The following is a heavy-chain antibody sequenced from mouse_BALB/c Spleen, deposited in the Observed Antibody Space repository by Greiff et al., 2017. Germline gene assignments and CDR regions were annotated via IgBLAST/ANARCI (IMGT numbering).Heavy chain of an antibody. V-gene: IGHV5-9-4*01. CDR1: GFTFSSYA. CDR2: ISSGGSYT. D-gene: IGHD2-2*01. Sequence: EVMLVESGGGLVKPGGSLKLSCAASGFTFSSYAMSWVRQSPEKRLEWVAEISSGGSYTYYPDTVTGRFTISRDNAKNTLYLEMSSLRSEDTAMYYCAREGGYGFDYWGQGTTLTVSS. CDR3: AREGGYGFDY. J-gene: IGHJ2*01.